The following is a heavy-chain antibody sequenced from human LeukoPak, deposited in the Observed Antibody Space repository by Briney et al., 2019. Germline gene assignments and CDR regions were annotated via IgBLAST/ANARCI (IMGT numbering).Heavy chain of an antibody. CDR3: ARERSGSEIFARSFDI. J-gene: IGHJ3*02. CDR2: IYYSGST. Sequence: SETLSLTCTVSGGSISSYYWSWIRQPPGKGLEWIGYIYYSGSTNYNPSLKSRVTISVETSKNEFSLKLSSVTAADTAVYYCARERSGSEIFARSFDIWGQGTMVTVSS. V-gene: IGHV4-59*12. CDR1: GGSISSYY. D-gene: IGHD3-3*01.